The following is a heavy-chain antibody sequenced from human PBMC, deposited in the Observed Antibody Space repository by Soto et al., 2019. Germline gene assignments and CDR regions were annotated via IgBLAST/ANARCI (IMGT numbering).Heavy chain of an antibody. V-gene: IGHV4-59*01. J-gene: IGHJ4*02. CDR3: ARGGWSLDY. Sequence: SETLSLTCTVSGGSISNFYWSWIRQPPGKGLEWIGYIHYTGSTNYNSSLESRVTISVDTSKNQFSLKLNSVTAADTAVYFCARGGWSLDYWGQGTLVT. D-gene: IGHD3-16*01. CDR2: IHYTGST. CDR1: GGSISNFY.